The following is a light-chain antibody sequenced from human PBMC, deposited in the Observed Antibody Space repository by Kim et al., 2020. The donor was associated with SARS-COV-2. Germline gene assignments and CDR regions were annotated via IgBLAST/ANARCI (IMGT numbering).Light chain of an antibody. Sequence: SYELTQPLSVSVSPGQTASITCSGDKLGDKYACWYQQKPGQSPVLVIYQDSKRPSGIPERFSGSNSGNTATLTISGTQAMDEADYYGQAWDSSTVVFGGGTQLTVL. CDR2: QDS. V-gene: IGLV3-1*01. CDR3: QAWDSSTVV. J-gene: IGLJ2*01. CDR1: KLGDKY.